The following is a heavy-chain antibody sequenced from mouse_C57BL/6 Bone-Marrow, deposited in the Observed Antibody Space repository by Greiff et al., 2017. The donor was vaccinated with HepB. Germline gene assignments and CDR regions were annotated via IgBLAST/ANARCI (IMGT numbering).Heavy chain of an antibody. CDR1: GYTFTSYG. CDR2: IYPRSGNT. J-gene: IGHJ2*01. V-gene: IGHV1-81*01. D-gene: IGHD2-2*01. CDR3: ARSGVTTDY. Sequence: QVQLKESGAELARPGASVKLSCKASGYTFTSYGISWVKQRTGQGLEWIGEIYPRSGNTYYNVKFKGKATLTADKSSSTAYMELRSLTSEDSAVYFCARSGVTTDYWGQGTTLTVSS.